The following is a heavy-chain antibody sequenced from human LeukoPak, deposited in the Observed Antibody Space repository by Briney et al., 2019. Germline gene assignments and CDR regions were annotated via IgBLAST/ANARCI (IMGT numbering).Heavy chain of an antibody. Sequence: SETLSLTCTVSGGSISTYYWSWIRQPPGKGLEWIGYIYYSGGTNYNPSLKSRVTMSVDTSKKQVSLKLSSVTAADTAVYYCARGYCSGGSCYHFESWGQGTLVTVSS. V-gene: IGHV4-59*01. D-gene: IGHD2-15*01. CDR3: ARGYCSGGSCYHFES. CDR2: IYYSGGT. J-gene: IGHJ4*02. CDR1: GGSISTYY.